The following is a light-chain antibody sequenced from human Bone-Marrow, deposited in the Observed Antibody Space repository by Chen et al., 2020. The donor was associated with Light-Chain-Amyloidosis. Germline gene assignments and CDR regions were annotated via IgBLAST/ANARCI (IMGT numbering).Light chain of an antibody. V-gene: IGKV4-1*01. Sequence: DIVMTQSPDSLAVSPGETATINCKSSQTVLFSVNNKNYLNWYQQRPGQPPRLLIHWASARESGVPDRFSGSGSETDFTLTISSLQAEDVAVYYCQQCYISPCTFGQGTKVEI. CDR2: WAS. CDR1: QTVLFSVNNKNY. CDR3: QQCYISPCT. J-gene: IGKJ2*02.